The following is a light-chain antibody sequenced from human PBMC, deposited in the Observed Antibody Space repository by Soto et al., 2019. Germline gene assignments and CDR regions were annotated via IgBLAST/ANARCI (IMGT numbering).Light chain of an antibody. J-gene: IGLJ1*01. CDR1: SSDVGGYNY. CDR2: EVS. V-gene: IGLV2-14*01. Sequence: QSVLTQPASVSGSPGQSITISCTGTSSDVGGYNYVSWYQQYPGKAPKLMIYEVSNRPPGVSSRFSGSKSGNTASLTISGLQAEDEADYFCHSYTSSSTLVFGTGTKVTVL. CDR3: HSYTSSSTLV.